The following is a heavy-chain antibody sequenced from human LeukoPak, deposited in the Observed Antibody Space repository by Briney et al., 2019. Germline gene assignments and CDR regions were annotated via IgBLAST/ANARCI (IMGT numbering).Heavy chain of an antibody. J-gene: IGHJ4*02. CDR3: ARDPLYSGSCPDY. CDR2: ISSSSSYI. V-gene: IGHV3-21*01. CDR1: GFTFSSYA. D-gene: IGHD1-26*01. Sequence: PGGSLRLSCAASGFTFSSYAMSWVRQAPGKGLEWVSSISSSSSYIYYADSVKGRFTISRDNAKNSLYLQMNSLRAEDTAVYYCARDPLYSGSCPDYWGQGTLVTVSS.